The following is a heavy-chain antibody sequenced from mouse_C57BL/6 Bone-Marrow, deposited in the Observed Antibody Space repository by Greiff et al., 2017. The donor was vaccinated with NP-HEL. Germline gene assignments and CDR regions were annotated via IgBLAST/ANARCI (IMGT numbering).Heavy chain of an antibody. J-gene: IGHJ3*01. V-gene: IGHV14-1*01. CDR2: IDPEDGDT. Sequence: EVQLQQSGAELVRPGASVKLSCTASGFNITDYYMHWVKQRPEQGLEWIGRIDPEDGDTEYAPKFQGKATMTAYTSSNTAYLQLSSLTSEDTAVYYCSLWTFAYWGQGTLVTVSA. D-gene: IGHD6-1*01. CDR3: SLWTFAY. CDR1: GFNITDYY.